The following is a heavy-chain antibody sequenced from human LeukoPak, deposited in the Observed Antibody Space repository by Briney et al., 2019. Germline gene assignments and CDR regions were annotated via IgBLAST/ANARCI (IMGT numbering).Heavy chain of an antibody. CDR1: GGSISSSSYY. CDR3: ARQRDFWSGYYFDY. CDR2: IYYSGST. D-gene: IGHD3-3*01. J-gene: IGHJ4*02. V-gene: IGHV4-39*01. Sequence: SETLSLTCTVSGGSISSSSYYWGWIRQPPGKGLEWIGSIYYSGSTYYNPSLKSRVTISADTSKNQFSLKLSSVTAADTAVYYCARQRDFWSGYYFDYWGQGTLVTVSS.